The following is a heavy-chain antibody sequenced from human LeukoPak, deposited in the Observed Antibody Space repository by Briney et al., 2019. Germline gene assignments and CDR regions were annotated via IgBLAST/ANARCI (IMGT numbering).Heavy chain of an antibody. Sequence: ASVKVSCKASGYTFTSYDINWVRQATGQGLEWMGWMNPNSGNTGYAQKFQGRVTMTRDTSTSTAYMELSSLRSEDTAVYYCARGRKYSSGLFDPWGQGTLVTVSS. V-gene: IGHV1-8*02. D-gene: IGHD6-25*01. CDR3: ARGRKYSSGLFDP. J-gene: IGHJ5*02. CDR1: GYTFTSYD. CDR2: MNPNSGNT.